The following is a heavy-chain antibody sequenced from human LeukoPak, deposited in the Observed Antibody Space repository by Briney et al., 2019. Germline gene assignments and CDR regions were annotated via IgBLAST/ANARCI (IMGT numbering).Heavy chain of an antibody. CDR3: ARGEVSASLHYFDF. CDR1: GYTFTTYG. CDR2: VSGYTGNT. V-gene: IGHV1-18*01. D-gene: IGHD2-2*01. J-gene: IGHJ4*02. Sequence: GASVKVSCKTSGYTFTTYGVSWVRQAPGQGLEWMGWVSGYTGNTNYAERFQGRVTMTTDTSTSTVYMELTSLRSDDTAVYYCARGEVSASLHYFDFWGQGTLVTVS.